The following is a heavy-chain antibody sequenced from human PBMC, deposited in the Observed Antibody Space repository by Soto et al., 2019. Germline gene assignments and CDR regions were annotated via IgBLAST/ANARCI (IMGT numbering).Heavy chain of an antibody. V-gene: IGHV3-9*01. CDR1: GFTFDDSA. Sequence: EMQLVESGGGLVQPGMSLRLSCAASGFTFDDSALYWVRQVPGKGLEWVSGISWNSGRIGYADSVKGRFTISRDNAKNALYMRRNSLRLADTALYYCTKARLWGGDGCNSYYYNAMDVWGEGTTVTVSS. D-gene: IGHD3-16*01. CDR3: TKARLWGGDGCNSYYYNAMDV. J-gene: IGHJ6*04. CDR2: ISWNSGRI.